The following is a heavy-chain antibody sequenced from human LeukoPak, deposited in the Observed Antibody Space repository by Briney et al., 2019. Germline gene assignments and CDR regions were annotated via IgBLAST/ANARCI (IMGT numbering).Heavy chain of an antibody. CDR3: TRLFGGFWSGYPPYFDY. CDR2: IRSKANSYAT. D-gene: IGHD3-3*01. V-gene: IGHV3-73*01. J-gene: IGHJ4*02. Sequence: PGGSLRLSCAASGFTFSGSAMHWVRQASGKGLEWVGRIRSKANSYATAYAASVKGRFTISRDDSKNTAYLQMNSLKTEDTAVYYCTRLFGGFWSGYPPYFDYWGQGTLVTVSS. CDR1: GFTFSGSA.